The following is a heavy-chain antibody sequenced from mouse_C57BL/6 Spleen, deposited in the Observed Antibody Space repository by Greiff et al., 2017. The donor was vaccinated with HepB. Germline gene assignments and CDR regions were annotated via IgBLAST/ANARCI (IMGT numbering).Heavy chain of an antibody. CDR3: ARGAYGNYGGDY. D-gene: IGHD2-1*01. CDR2: INPNNGGT. J-gene: IGHJ2*01. V-gene: IGHV1-26*01. CDR1: GYTFTDYY. Sequence: VQLQQSGPELVKPGASVKISCKASGYTFTDYYMNWVKQSHGKSLEWIGDINPNNGGTSYNQKFKGKATLTVDKSSSTAYMELRSLTSEDSAVYYCARGAYGNYGGDYWGQGTTLTVSS.